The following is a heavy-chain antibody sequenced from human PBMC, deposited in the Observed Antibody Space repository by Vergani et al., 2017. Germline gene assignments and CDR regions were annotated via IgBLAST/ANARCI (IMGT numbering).Heavy chain of an antibody. CDR2: IYPGDSDT. V-gene: IGHV5-51*03. CDR1: GYSFTTYW. CDR3: ARLRIQLWSNDAFDS. Sequence: EVQLVQSGAEVKTPGESLKISCKGSGYSFTTYWIGGVRQMPGKGLEWMGVIYPGDSDTRYSPSFQGQVTISADKSISTASPKWSSLKASDTAMYYCARLRIQLWSNDAFDSWGQGTLVTVSS. J-gene: IGHJ4*02. D-gene: IGHD5-18*01.